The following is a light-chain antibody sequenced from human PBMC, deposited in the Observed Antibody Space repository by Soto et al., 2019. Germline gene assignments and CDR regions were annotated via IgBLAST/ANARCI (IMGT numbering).Light chain of an antibody. Sequence: DIVMTQSPDSLAVSLGERATINCKSSQSVLKSSNNMNYLAWYQQRPRQPPKLLINGASTRESGVPDRFSGSGSGTDFTLTISSLQAEDVAVYYCQQYYTSPLTFGQGTKVDIK. CDR2: GAS. CDR3: QQYYTSPLT. J-gene: IGKJ1*01. CDR1: QSVLKSSNNMNY. V-gene: IGKV4-1*01.